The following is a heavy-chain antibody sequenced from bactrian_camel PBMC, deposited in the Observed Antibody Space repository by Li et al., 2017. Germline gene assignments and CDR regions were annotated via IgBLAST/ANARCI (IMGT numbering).Heavy chain of an antibody. CDR3: KTNTRNSGGYCYPNY. CDR1: GFTSNNCG. D-gene: IGHD2*01. CDR2: ISTDGAS. V-gene: IGHV3S53*01. J-gene: IGHJ4*01. Sequence: HVQLVESGGGSVQAGRSLRLSYTAPGFTSNNCGMVWYRQAAGKPREWVSPISTDGASNYADFVKGRFTISKDRAKYTVSLRMNSLKPEDTAMYSCKTNTRNSGGYCYPNYWGQGTQVTVS.